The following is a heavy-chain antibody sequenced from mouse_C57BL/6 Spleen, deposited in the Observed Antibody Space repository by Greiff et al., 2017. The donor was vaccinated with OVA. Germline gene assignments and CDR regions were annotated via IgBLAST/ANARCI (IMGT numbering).Heavy chain of an antibody. CDR1: GFSLTSYG. CDR3: ARQGGYDGYFYFDY. CDR2: IWSDGST. V-gene: IGHV2-6-1*01. Sequence: VHLVESGPGLVAPSQSLSITCTVSGFSLTSYGVHWVRQPPGKGLEWLVVIWSDGSTTYNSALKSRLSISKDNSKSQVFLKMNSLQTDDTAMYYCARQGGYDGYFYFDYWGQGTTLTVSS. J-gene: IGHJ2*01. D-gene: IGHD2-3*01.